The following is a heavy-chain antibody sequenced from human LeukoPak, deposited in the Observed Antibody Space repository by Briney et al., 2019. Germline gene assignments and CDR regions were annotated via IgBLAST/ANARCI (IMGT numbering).Heavy chain of an antibody. D-gene: IGHD4-17*01. J-gene: IGHJ4*02. Sequence: GGSLRLSCAASGFTVSSNYMSWVRQAPGKGLEWVSVIYSGGSTYYTDSVKGRFTISRDNSKNTLYLQMNSLRAEDTAVYYCAGYGDYHLVGYWGQGTLVTVSS. V-gene: IGHV3-66*01. CDR3: AGYGDYHLVGY. CDR1: GFTVSSNY. CDR2: IYSGGST.